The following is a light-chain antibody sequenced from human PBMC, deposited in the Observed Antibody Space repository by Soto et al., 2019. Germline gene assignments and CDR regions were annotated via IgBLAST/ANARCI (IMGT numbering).Light chain of an antibody. V-gene: IGLV4-69*01. CDR2: LNSDGSH. CDR1: SGHSRYA. J-gene: IGLJ2*01. Sequence: QPVLTQSPSASASLGASVKLTCTLSSGHSRYAIAWHQQQPGKGPRYLMKLNSDGSHTKGDGIPDRFSGSSSGAERYLTIASLQSEDAADYYCQTWDTGIVVFGGGTKLTVL. CDR3: QTWDTGIVV.